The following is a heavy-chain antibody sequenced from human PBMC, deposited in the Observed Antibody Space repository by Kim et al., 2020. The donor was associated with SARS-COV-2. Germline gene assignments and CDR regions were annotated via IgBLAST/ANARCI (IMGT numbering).Heavy chain of an antibody. CDR2: ISSSSSYI. V-gene: IGHV3-21*01. Sequence: GGSLRLSCAASGFTFSSYSMNCVRQAPGKGLEWVSSISSSSSYIYYADSVKGRFTISRDNAKNSLYLQMNSLRAEDTAVYYCARGVRLEIYYYYYMDVWGHGTSVTVSS. D-gene: IGHD1-1*01. CDR1: GFTFSSYS. J-gene: IGHJ6*03. CDR3: ARGVRLEIYYYYYMDV.